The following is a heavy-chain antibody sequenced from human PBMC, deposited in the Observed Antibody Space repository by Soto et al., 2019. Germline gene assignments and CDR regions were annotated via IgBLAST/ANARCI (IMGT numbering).Heavy chain of an antibody. CDR2: INRRGVT. J-gene: IGHJ4*02. Sequence: GGSLRLSCVASGFDFSSHDMNWVRQAPGKGLEWIAYINRRGVTHYADSVAGRFTISRDNAQNSLFLQILSLRDEDTAVYYCARDAAERKSYYIDFWGQGALVTVSS. CDR3: ARDAAERKSYYIDF. CDR1: GFDFSSHD. D-gene: IGHD6-25*01. V-gene: IGHV3-48*02.